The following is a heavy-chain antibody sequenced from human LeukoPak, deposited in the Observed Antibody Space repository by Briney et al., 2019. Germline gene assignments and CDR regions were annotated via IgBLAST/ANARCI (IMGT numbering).Heavy chain of an antibody. CDR2: ISTGGGNT. CDR3: AKDGGLWISAHWGDS. D-gene: IGHD2-2*03. V-gene: IGHV3-23*01. J-gene: IGHJ4*02. Sequence: PGGSLRLSCVASGFTFSNYYMHWVRQAPGKGLKWVSTISTGGGNTYYADSVQGRFTVSRDDSKNTLYLQMNSLRAEDTAVYYCAKDGGLWISAHWGDSWGRGTLVTVSS. CDR1: GFTFSNYY.